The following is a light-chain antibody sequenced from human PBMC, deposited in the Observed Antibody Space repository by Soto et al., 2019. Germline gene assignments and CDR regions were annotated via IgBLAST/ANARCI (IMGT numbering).Light chain of an antibody. CDR3: QQSYSTPYT. CDR1: QSISSY. Sequence: DIQMTQSPSSLTASVGDSVTITCRASQSISSYLNWFQQSPGKAPKLLIYAASSLQSGVPPRFSGSESGTDFTITISSLQPEDFEAYYCQQSYSTPYTFGQGTMLEI. CDR2: AAS. J-gene: IGKJ2*01. V-gene: IGKV1-39*01.